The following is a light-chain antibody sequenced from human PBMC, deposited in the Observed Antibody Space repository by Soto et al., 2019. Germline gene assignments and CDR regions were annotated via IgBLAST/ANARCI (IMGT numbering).Light chain of an antibody. CDR1: QRVSSN. V-gene: IGKV3-15*01. Sequence: EIVMTQSPATLSVSPGERATLSCRASQRVSSNLAWYQQKPGQAPRLLIYGASTRATGIPARFSGSGSGTEFTHTNSILQSEDFAVYYCQQYNNWPPVTFGQGTKVEIK. CDR3: QQYNNWPPVT. CDR2: GAS. J-gene: IGKJ1*01.